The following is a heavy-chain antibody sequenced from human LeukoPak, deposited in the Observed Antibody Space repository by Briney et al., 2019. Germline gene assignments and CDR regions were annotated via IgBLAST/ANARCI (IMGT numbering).Heavy chain of an antibody. CDR2: ISSSSSYI. J-gene: IGHJ5*02. Sequence: GGSLRLSCAASGFTFSSYSMNWVRQAPGKGLEWVSSISSSSSYIYYADSVKGRFTISRDNAKNSLYLQMNSLRAEDTAVYYCARDLLPYDILVHNWFDPWGQGTLVTVSS. V-gene: IGHV3-21*01. D-gene: IGHD3-9*01. CDR1: GFTFSSYS. CDR3: ARDLLPYDILVHNWFDP.